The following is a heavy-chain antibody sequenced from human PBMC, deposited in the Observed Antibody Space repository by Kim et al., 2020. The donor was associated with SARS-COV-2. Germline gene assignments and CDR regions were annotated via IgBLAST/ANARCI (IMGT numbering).Heavy chain of an antibody. J-gene: IGHJ5*02. D-gene: IGHD5-12*01. CDR1: GYSFTSYW. CDR3: ARRLAYSGYDFFGGDLNWFDP. Sequence: GASLKISCKGSGYSFTSYWIGWVRQMPGKGLEWMGIIYPGDSDTRYSPSFQGQVTISADKSISTAYLQWSSLKASDTAMYYCARRLAYSGYDFFGGDLNWFDPWGQGTLVTVSS. CDR2: IYPGDSDT. V-gene: IGHV5-51*01.